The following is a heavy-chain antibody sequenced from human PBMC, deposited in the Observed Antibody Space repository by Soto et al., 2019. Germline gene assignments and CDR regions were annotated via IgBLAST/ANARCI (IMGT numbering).Heavy chain of an antibody. CDR3: AKGLVVDTTCFQH. CDR2: ISYDGSDK. CDR1: GFTFSSYG. J-gene: IGHJ1*01. Sequence: QVQLVESGGGVVQPGRSLRLSCAASGFTFSSYGMHWVRQAPGKGLEWVAVISYDGSDKYYADSVKGRFTISRDNSNNRLYLQLDSLRAEDTAVYYCAKGLVVDTTCFQHWGQGTLVTVSS. D-gene: IGHD2-15*01. V-gene: IGHV3-30*18.